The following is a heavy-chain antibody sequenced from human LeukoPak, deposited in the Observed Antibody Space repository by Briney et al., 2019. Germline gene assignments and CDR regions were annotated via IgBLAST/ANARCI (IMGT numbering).Heavy chain of an antibody. CDR2: IYYSGST. Sequence: SETLSLTCTVSGGSISSSSYYWGWIRQPRGKGLEWIGSIYYSGSTYYNPSLKSRVTISVDTSKNQFSLKLSSVTAADTAVYYCARRGLYSGSYNYWGQGTLVTVSS. CDR3: ARRGLYSGSYNY. V-gene: IGHV4-39*01. D-gene: IGHD1-26*01. CDR1: GGSISSSSYY. J-gene: IGHJ4*02.